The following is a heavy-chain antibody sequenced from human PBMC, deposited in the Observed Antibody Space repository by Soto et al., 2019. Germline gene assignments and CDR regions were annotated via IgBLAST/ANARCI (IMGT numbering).Heavy chain of an antibody. CDR3: ARDVEMATIRYYYCYGMDV. CDR2: ISYDGSNK. CDR1: GFTFSSYA. J-gene: IGHJ6*02. Sequence: QVQLVESGGGVVQPGRSLRLSCAASGFTFSSYAMHWVRQAPGKGLEWVAVISYDGSNKYYADSVKGRFTISRDNSKNELYLQMNSVRAEDTAVYYCARDVEMATIRYYYCYGMDVWGQGTTVTVSS. V-gene: IGHV3-30-3*01. D-gene: IGHD5-12*01.